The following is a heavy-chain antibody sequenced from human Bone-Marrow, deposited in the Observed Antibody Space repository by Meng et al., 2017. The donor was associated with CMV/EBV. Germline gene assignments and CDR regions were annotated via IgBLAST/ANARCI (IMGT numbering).Heavy chain of an antibody. CDR1: GFTFSSYG. CDR3: ARDSIVVPGRIYYYAMDV. Sequence: GGSLRLSCAASGFTFSSYGMHWVRQAPGKGLEWVAVIWYDGSNKYYADSVKGRFTISRDNSKNTLYLQMHSLGVEDTGVYYCARDSIVVPGRIYYYAMDVWGHGTTVTVSS. CDR2: IWYDGSNK. J-gene: IGHJ6*02. D-gene: IGHD6-19*01. V-gene: IGHV3-33*01.